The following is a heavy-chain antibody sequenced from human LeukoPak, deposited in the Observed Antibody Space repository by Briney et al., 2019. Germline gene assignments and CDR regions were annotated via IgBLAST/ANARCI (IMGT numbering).Heavy chain of an antibody. CDR2: IIPILGTA. Sequence: SVKVSCKASGGTFSSYAINWVRQAPGQGLEWMGGIIPILGTASYAQKFQGRVTIIADESTSTAYMELSSLRSEDTAVYYCARAVLDYSTLYYFDYWGQGTLVTVSS. D-gene: IGHD4-11*01. CDR1: GGTFSSYA. V-gene: IGHV1-69*13. CDR3: ARAVLDYSTLYYFDY. J-gene: IGHJ4*02.